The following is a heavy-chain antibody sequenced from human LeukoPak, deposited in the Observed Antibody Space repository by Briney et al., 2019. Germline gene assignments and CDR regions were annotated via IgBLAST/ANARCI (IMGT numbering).Heavy chain of an antibody. CDR2: IYTSGST. CDR1: GGSISSGSYY. Sequence: PSETLSLTCTVSGGSISSGSYYWSWIRQPAGKGLEWIGRIYTSGSTYYNPSLKSRVTISVDTSKNQFSLKLSSVTAADTAVYYCARGPRSRVVAATRAEYFQHWGQGTLVTVSS. J-gene: IGHJ1*01. V-gene: IGHV4-61*02. CDR3: ARGPRSRVVAATRAEYFQH. D-gene: IGHD2-15*01.